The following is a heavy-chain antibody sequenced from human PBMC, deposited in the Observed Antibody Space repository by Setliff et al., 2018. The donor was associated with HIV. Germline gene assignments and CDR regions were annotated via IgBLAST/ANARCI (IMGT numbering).Heavy chain of an antibody. J-gene: IGHJ4*02. Sequence: GGSLRLSCAASGFTFSSYGMHWVRQAPGKGLEWVTFIWYDGSNKYYADSVKGRFAISRDNSKDTLYLQLNSLRAEDTAVYYCAKRSGSYADYWGQGTLVTVSS. CDR2: IWYDGSNK. CDR3: AKRSGSYADY. V-gene: IGHV3-30*02. D-gene: IGHD3-10*01. CDR1: GFTFSSYG.